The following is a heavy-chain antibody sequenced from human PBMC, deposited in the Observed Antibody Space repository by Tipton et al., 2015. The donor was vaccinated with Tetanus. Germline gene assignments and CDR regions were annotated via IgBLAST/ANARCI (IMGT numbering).Heavy chain of an antibody. Sequence: SLRLSCADTGFRFSSDWMGWVRQAAGEGLEWVAHINRDGSEKACADAVQGRFSISRDSAKNSLSLQMNSLRAEDTAVYYCARYLFAYGMDVWGQGTTVTVSS. CDR1: GFRFSSDW. CDR2: INRDGSEK. J-gene: IGHJ6*02. CDR3: ARYLFAYGMDV. V-gene: IGHV3-7*03.